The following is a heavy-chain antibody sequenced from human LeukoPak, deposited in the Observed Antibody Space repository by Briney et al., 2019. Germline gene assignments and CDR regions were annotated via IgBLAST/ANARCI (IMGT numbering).Heavy chain of an antibody. V-gene: IGHV3-11*01. J-gene: IGHJ6*03. CDR1: GFTFSDYY. CDR3: AKDIRSSGYSDYYYYMDV. D-gene: IGHD3-22*01. CDR2: ISGSGNTI. Sequence: GGSLRLSCAASGFTFSDYYMNWIRQAPGKGLEWVSYISGSGNTIYYADSVKGRFSISRDNAKNSLYLQMNSLRAEDTAVYYCAKDIRSSGYSDYYYYMDVWGKGTTVTVSS.